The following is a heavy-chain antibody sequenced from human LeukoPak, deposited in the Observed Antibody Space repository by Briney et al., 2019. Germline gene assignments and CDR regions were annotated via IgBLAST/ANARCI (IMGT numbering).Heavy chain of an antibody. V-gene: IGHV1-69*04. Sequence: GASVKVSCKASGGTFSSYAISWVRQAPGQGLEWMGRIIPIFGIANYAQKFQGRVTITADKSTSTAYMELSSLRSEDTAVYHCASLYCSGGSCNFDYWGQGTLVTVSS. CDR2: IIPIFGIA. J-gene: IGHJ4*02. CDR1: GGTFSSYA. D-gene: IGHD2-15*01. CDR3: ASLYCSGGSCNFDY.